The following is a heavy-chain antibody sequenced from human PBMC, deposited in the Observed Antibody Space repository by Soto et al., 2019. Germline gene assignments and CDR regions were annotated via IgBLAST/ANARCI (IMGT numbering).Heavy chain of an antibody. CDR2: IIPIFGTA. CDR1: GGTFSSYA. D-gene: IGHD5-12*01. Sequence: QVQLAQSGAEVKKPGSSVKVSCKASGGTFSSYAISWVRQAPGQGLEWMGGIIPIFGTANYAQKFQGRVTITADESTSTAYMELSSLRSEDTAVYYCARGGLQFLRSPGRAMDVWGQGTTVTVSS. V-gene: IGHV1-69*12. CDR3: ARGGLQFLRSPGRAMDV. J-gene: IGHJ6*02.